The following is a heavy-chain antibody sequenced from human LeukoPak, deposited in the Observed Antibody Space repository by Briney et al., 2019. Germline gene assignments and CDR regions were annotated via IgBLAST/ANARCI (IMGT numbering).Heavy chain of an antibody. CDR1: GYTFTSYG. Sequence: ASVTVSCMASGYTFTSYGISWVRQAPGQGLEWMGWISAYNGNTNYAQKLQCRVTMTTDTSTSTAYMELRSLRSDDTAVYYCARDPGSPRNWFDPWGQGTLVTVSS. J-gene: IGHJ5*02. CDR2: ISAYNGNT. V-gene: IGHV1-18*01. CDR3: ARDPGSPRNWFDP. D-gene: IGHD3-10*01.